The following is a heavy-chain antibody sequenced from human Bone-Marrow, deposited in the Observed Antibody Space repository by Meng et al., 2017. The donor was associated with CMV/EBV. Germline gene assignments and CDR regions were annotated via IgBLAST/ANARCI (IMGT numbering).Heavy chain of an antibody. V-gene: IGHV1-2*02. CDR3: ASYRSDLRGQYSYHYGMDV. J-gene: IGHJ6*02. CDR2: INPNSGGT. Sequence: ASVKVSCKASGYTFTGYYMHWVRQAPGQGLEWMGWINPNSGGTNYAQKFQGRVTMTRDTSITTAYMELSRLRSDDTAVYYCASYRSDLRGQYSYHYGMDVWGQGTTVTGSS. D-gene: IGHD3-10*01. CDR1: GYTFTGYY.